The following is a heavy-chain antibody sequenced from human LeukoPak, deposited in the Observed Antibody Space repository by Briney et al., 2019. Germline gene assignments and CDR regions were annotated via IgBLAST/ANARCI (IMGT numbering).Heavy chain of an antibody. V-gene: IGHV1-2*02. CDR3: ARDRDIAVAGTVYWFDP. Sequence: ASVKVSCKASGYMFRNYGISWVRQAPGQGLEWMGWINPNSGGTNYAQKFQGRVTMTRDTSISTAYMELSRLRSDDTAVYYCARDRDIAVAGTVYWFDPWGQGTLVTVSS. J-gene: IGHJ5*02. CDR1: GYMFRNYG. CDR2: INPNSGGT. D-gene: IGHD6-19*01.